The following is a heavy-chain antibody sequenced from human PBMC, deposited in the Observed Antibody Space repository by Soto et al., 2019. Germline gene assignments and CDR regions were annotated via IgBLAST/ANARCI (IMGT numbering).Heavy chain of an antibody. CDR1: GGSISSYY. CDR3: AREGVSSRWYNYYGMDV. Sequence: ETLSLTCTVSGGSISSYYWSWIRQPRGKGLEWIGYIYYSGSTNYNPSLKSRVTISVDTSKNQFSLKLSSVTAADTAVYYCAREGVSSRWYNYYGMDVWGQGTTVTVSS. V-gene: IGHV4-59*01. J-gene: IGHJ6*02. CDR2: IYYSGST. D-gene: IGHD6-13*01.